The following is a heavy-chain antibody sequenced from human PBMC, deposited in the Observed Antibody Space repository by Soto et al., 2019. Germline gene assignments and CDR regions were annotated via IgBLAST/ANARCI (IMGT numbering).Heavy chain of an antibody. Sequence: SGSLSLSCAACGGCFRGYYWSWFRQPPGKGLEWIGEINHSGSTNYNPSLKSRVTISVDTSKNQFSLKLSSVTAADTAVYYCARGGGYSSGWYGGVYGYYFDYWGQGTLVTVSS. CDR2: INHSGST. D-gene: IGHD6-19*01. V-gene: IGHV4-34*01. CDR1: GGCFRGYY. J-gene: IGHJ4*02. CDR3: ARGGGYSSGWYGGVYGYYFDY.